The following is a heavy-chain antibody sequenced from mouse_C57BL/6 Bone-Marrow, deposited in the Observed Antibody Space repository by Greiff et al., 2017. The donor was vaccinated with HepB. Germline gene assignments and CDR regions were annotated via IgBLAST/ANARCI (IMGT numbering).Heavy chain of an antibody. V-gene: IGHV1-15*01. D-gene: IGHD1-1*02. CDR2: IDPETGGT. Sequence: QVQLQQSGAELVRPGASVTLSCKASGYTFTDYEMHWVKQTPVHGLEWIGAIDPETGGTAYNQKFKGKAILTADKSSSTAYMELRSLTSEDSAVYYCTRRMVGPWFAYWGQGTLVTVSA. CDR3: TRRMVGPWFAY. J-gene: IGHJ3*01. CDR1: GYTFTDYE.